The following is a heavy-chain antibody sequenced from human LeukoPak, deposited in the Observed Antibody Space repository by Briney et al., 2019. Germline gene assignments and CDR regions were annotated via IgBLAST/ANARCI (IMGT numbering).Heavy chain of an antibody. D-gene: IGHD6-19*01. V-gene: IGHV3-33*01. CDR2: IWYDGSNK. CDR3: ARVEGTGSGWPFDY. CDR1: GGTFSSYA. J-gene: IGHJ4*02. Sequence: SCKASGGTFSSYAISWVRQAPGKGLEWVAVIWYDGSNKYYADSVKGRFTISRDNSKNTLYLQMNSLRAEDTAVYYCARVEGTGSGWPFDYWGQGTLVTVSS.